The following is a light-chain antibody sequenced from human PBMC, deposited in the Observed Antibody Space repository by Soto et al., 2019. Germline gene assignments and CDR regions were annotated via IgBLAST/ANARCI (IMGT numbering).Light chain of an antibody. Sequence: DIQLTQSPSTVSASLGDRVTISCRASQSISNCLTWYQQKPGKAPKLLIYAASSLQSGVSLSFSGSGSGTDFTLTISSLKPEDFATYYCQQSYSTPLTFGGGTKVDIK. V-gene: IGKV1-39*01. J-gene: IGKJ4*01. CDR2: AAS. CDR3: QQSYSTPLT. CDR1: QSISNC.